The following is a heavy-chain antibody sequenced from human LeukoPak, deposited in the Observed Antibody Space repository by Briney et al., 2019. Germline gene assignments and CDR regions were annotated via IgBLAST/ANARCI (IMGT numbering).Heavy chain of an antibody. CDR1: GFTLSSNY. CDR3: ASGGIAVADSF. J-gene: IGHJ4*02. V-gene: IGHV3-53*01. D-gene: IGHD6-19*01. Sequence: GGSLRLSSAASGFTLSSNYMSWVRQAPGKGLEWVSVIYSGGSTYYADSVKGRFTISRDNSKNTLYLQMNSLRAEDTAVYYCASGGIAVADSFWGQGTLVTVSS. CDR2: IYSGGST.